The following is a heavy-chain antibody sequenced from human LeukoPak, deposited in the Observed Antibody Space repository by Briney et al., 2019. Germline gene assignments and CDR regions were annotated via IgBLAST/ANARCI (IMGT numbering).Heavy chain of an antibody. Sequence: GGSLRLSCEASGFTFSRYWMSWVRQAPGKGLEWVASIREDGSETYPADSVRGRFTFSRDNAKNSLYLQMNSLRVEDTAVYYCVRSSDMTGDLHDAFDIWGRGTMVTVSS. CDR1: GFTFSRYW. J-gene: IGHJ3*02. CDR3: VRSSDMTGDLHDAFDI. D-gene: IGHD7-27*01. V-gene: IGHV3-7*01. CDR2: IREDGSET.